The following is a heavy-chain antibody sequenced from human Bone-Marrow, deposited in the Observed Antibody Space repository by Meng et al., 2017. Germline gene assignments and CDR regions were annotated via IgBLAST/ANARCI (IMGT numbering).Heavy chain of an antibody. V-gene: IGHV4-4*02. D-gene: IGHD5-24*01. CDR1: GGSISSSNW. J-gene: IGHJ5*02. CDR3: ARRRDGYGWFDP. Sequence: QVQLQESGPGLVKPSGTLSLTCAVSGGSISSSNWWNWVRQPPGKGLEWIGEMYHSGTTSYNPSLKSRSTISVDKSKNQFSLKLSSVTAADTAVYYCARRRDGYGWFDPCGQGTLVTVSS. CDR2: MYHSGTT.